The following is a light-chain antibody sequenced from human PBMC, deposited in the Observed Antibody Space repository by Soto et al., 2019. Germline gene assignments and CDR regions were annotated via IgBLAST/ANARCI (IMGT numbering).Light chain of an antibody. Sequence: HMAQSLSSLSASTLAIVTITCPARQSIGSYLPWNRQKPGKAPDLLTYAAFSLQRGVPSRFGGSGSGTAFTLTTSSLKLEDFATYYGRKIDGTLWPFGQGTRWIS. CDR3: RKIDGTLWP. J-gene: IGKJ1*01. CDR1: QSIGSY. V-gene: IGKV1-39*01. CDR2: AAF.